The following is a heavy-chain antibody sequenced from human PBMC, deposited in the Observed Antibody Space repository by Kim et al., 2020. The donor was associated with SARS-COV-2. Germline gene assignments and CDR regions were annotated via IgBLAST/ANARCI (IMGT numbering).Heavy chain of an antibody. CDR2: MNPNSGNT. V-gene: IGHV1-8*01. J-gene: IGHJ6*02. CDR3: ARASLGRYYYYYYGMDV. CDR1: GYTFTSYD. D-gene: IGHD3-16*01. Sequence: ASVKVSCKASGYTFTSYDINWVRQATGQGLEWMGWMNPNSGNTGYAQKFQGRVTMTRNTSISTAYMELSSLRSEDTAVYYCARASLGRYYYYYYGMDVWGQGTTVTVSS.